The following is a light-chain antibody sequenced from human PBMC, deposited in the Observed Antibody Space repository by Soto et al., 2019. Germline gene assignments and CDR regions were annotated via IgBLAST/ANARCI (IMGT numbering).Light chain of an antibody. V-gene: IGKV1-9*01. CDR1: QGISSY. Sequence: DIQLTQSPSFLSASVGDRVTITCRASQGISSYLAWYQQKPGNAPKLLIYTASTLQSGVPSRFSGSGSGTEFTLTISSLQPEDFATYYCQQLDSDPLTFGPGTKVDIK. CDR2: TAS. CDR3: QQLDSDPLT. J-gene: IGKJ3*01.